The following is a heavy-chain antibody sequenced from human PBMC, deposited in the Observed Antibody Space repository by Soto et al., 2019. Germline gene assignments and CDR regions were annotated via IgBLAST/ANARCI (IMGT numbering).Heavy chain of an antibody. CDR2: ISGSGDKT. V-gene: IGHV3-23*01. CDR1: GFTFRSYA. D-gene: IGHD4-4*01. Sequence: LRLSCKASGFTFRSYAMSWVRHTPGKGLEWVSSISGSGDKTYYADSVKGRFTFSRDNSKNTLYLQMNSLRVEDTAVYYCAKDLYSNYGDAFDIWGQGTMVTVSS. CDR3: AKDLYSNYGDAFDI. J-gene: IGHJ3*02.